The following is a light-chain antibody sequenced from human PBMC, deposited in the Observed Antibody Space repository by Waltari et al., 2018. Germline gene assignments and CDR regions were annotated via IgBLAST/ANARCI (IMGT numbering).Light chain of an antibody. V-gene: IGKV1-5*03. CDR1: QSISSW. J-gene: IGKJ1*01. Sequence: DIQMTQSPSTLSASVGDRCTITCRASQSISSWLAWYRQKPGKAPKLLIYKASSLESGVPSRFSGSGSGTEFTLTITSLQPDDFATYYCQQYDSYSATFGQGTKVEI. CDR2: KAS. CDR3: QQYDSYSAT.